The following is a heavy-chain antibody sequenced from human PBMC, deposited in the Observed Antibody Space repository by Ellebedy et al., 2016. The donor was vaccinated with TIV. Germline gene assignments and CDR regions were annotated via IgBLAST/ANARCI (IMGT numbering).Heavy chain of an antibody. CDR3: ARDSVPMVRGVPNAFDI. Sequence: PGGSLRLSCVASGFTFSNYAMHWVRQAPGKGLDWVAVISYDGINKYYADSVKGRFTISRDNSKNTLYRQMKSLRAEDTAVDYCARDSVPMVRGVPNAFDIWGQGTMVTVSS. CDR1: GFTFSNYA. D-gene: IGHD3-10*01. V-gene: IGHV3-30*14. CDR2: ISYDGINK. J-gene: IGHJ3*02.